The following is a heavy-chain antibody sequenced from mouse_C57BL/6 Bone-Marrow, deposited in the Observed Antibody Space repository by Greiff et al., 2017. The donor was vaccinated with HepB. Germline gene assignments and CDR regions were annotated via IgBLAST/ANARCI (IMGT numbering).Heavy chain of an antibody. V-gene: IGHV1-63*01. CDR1: GYTFTNYW. CDR3: ARWGYGNYWYFDV. J-gene: IGHJ1*03. CDR2: IYPGGGYT. D-gene: IGHD2-10*02. Sequence: QVQLQQSGAELVRPGTSVKMSCKASGYTFTNYWIGWAKQRPGHGLEWIGDIYPGGGYTNYNEKFKGKATLTADKSSSTAYMQFSSLTSEDSAIYYCARWGYGNYWYFDVWGTGTTVTVSS.